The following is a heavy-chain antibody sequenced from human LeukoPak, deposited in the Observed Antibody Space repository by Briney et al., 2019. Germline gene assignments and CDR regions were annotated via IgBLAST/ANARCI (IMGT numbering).Heavy chain of an antibody. CDR1: GFTFSSYW. CDR2: ISSDGTST. D-gene: IGHD1-7*01. Sequence: GGSLRLSCAASGFTFSSYWMHWVCQAPGKGLVWVSRISSDGTSTSYADSVKGRFTISRDNAKNTLYLQMNSLRAEDTAMYYCAKLTGTSGPPFDYWGQGTLVTVSS. V-gene: IGHV3-74*01. CDR3: AKLTGTSGPPFDY. J-gene: IGHJ4*02.